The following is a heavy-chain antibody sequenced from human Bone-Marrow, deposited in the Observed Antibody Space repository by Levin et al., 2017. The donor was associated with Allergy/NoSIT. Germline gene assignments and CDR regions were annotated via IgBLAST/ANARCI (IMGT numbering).Heavy chain of an antibody. V-gene: IGHV3-7*01. CDR1: GFTFSSYC. CDR3: ARAYSSGWYGY. D-gene: IGHD6-19*01. CDR2: IKQDGSEK. J-gene: IGHJ4*02. Sequence: SGGSLRLSCAASGFTFSSYCMSWVRQAPGKGLEWVADIKQDGSEKYYVDSVKGRFTISRDNAKNSLYLQMNSLRAEDTAVYYCARAYSSGWYGYWGQGTLVTVSS.